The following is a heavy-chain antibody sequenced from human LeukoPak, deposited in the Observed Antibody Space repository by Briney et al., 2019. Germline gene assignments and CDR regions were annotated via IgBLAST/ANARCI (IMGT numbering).Heavy chain of an antibody. CDR2: INHSGST. CDR1: GGSFSGYY. D-gene: IGHD3-10*01. J-gene: IGHJ4*02. V-gene: IGHV4-34*01. CDR3: ARGKFAYYGSGSRFDY. Sequence: PSETLSLTCAVYGGSFSGYYWSWIRQPPGKGLEWIGEINHSGSTNYNPSLKSRVTISVDTSKNQFSLKLSSVTAADTAVYYCARGKFAYYGSGSRFDYWGQGALVTVSS.